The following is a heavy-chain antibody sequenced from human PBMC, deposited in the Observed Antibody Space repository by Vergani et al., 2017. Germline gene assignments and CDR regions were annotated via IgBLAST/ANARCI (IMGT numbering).Heavy chain of an antibody. D-gene: IGHD3-9*01. V-gene: IGHV4-59*01. CDR3: ARDKGGGYYDMLTDHRYYYYYGMDV. CDR1: GCSISSYY. Sequence: QVQLQESGPGLVKPSETLSLTCTVSGCSISSYYWSWIRQPPGKGLEWIGYIYYSGSTNYNPSLKSRVTISVDTSKNQFSLKLSSVTAADTAVYYCARDKGGGYYDMLTDHRYYYYYGMDVWGQGTTVTVSS. CDR2: IYYSGST. J-gene: IGHJ6*02.